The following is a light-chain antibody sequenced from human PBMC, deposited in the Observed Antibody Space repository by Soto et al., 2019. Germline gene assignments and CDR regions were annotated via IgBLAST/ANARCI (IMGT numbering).Light chain of an antibody. Sequence: EIVMTQSPATLSVSPGERATLSCRASQSVSSNLAWYQQKPGQAPRLLIYDASTRATGIPARFSGSGSGTEFTLTISSLQSEDFAIYYCQQWSSSPRTFGQGTKLEIK. V-gene: IGKV3-15*01. CDR2: DAS. CDR3: QQWSSSPRT. J-gene: IGKJ2*01. CDR1: QSVSSN.